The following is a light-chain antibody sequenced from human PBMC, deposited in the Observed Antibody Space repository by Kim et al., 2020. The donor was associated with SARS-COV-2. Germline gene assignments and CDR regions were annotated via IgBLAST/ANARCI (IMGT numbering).Light chain of an antibody. CDR2: KAS. J-gene: IGKJ2*01. CDR3: QQYFSYST. Sequence: LSAAGGDRVTITCRASQSISSWLAWYQQKPGKAPKILIYKASSLESGVPSRFSGSGSGTEFTLTISSLQPDDFATYYCQQYFSYSTFGQGTKLEI. CDR1: QSISSW. V-gene: IGKV1-5*03.